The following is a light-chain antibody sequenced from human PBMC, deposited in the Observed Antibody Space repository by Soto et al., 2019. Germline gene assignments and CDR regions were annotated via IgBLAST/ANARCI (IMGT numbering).Light chain of an antibody. CDR3: GSYTISSTLMI. CDR2: DVT. V-gene: IGLV2-14*03. Sequence: QSVLTQPASVSGSPGQSITISCSGTPSDIGAYNYVSWYQHLPGKAPKVIIYDVTNRPSGVSSRFSGSKSGTTASPTISGLQAEDEANYYCGSYTISSTLMIFGGGTKVTVL. CDR1: PSDIGAYNY. J-gene: IGLJ2*01.